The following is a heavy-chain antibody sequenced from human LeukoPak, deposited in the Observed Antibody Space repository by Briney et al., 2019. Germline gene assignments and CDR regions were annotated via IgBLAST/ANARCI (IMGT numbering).Heavy chain of an antibody. CDR1: GLSISGQW. CDR3: GYTNNFYH. D-gene: IGHD3-16*02. CDR2: IKHDGSEE. J-gene: IGHJ4*02. Sequence: GGSLRLSCMPSGLSISGQWMNWVRQAPGQGLEWVANIKHDGSEEYYVDSVKGRFTISRDDGRNSVSLQMNSVRAEDTAVYYCGYTNNFYHWGQGTLVVVSS. V-gene: IGHV3-7*01.